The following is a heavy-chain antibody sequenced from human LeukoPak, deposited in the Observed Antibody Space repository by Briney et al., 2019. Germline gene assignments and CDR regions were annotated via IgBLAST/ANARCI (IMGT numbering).Heavy chain of an antibody. CDR1: GYTFTSYY. Sequence: ASVKVSCKASGYTFTSYYMHWVRQAPGQGLEWMGIINPSGGSTSYAQKFQGRVTMTRDTSTSTVYMELSSLRSEDTAVYYCARDGGYCSSTSCRSFDYWGQGTLVTVSS. CDR3: ARDGGYCSSTSCRSFDY. J-gene: IGHJ4*02. D-gene: IGHD2-2*01. V-gene: IGHV1-46*01. CDR2: INPSGGST.